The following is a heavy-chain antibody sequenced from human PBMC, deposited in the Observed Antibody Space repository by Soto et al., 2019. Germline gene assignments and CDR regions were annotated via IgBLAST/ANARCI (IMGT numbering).Heavy chain of an antibody. CDR3: AKTRTGTASDWFDP. D-gene: IGHD1-7*01. V-gene: IGHV3-23*01. Sequence: PGGSLRLSCTTSGFTFSTYGMHWVRQAPGKGLEWVSAISATGGFTHYADSVRGRFTISRDNSNNTLYLQMNSLRAEDTAIYYCAKTRTGTASDWFDPCGQGTLVTVSS. J-gene: IGHJ5*02. CDR2: ISATGGFT. CDR1: GFTFSTYG.